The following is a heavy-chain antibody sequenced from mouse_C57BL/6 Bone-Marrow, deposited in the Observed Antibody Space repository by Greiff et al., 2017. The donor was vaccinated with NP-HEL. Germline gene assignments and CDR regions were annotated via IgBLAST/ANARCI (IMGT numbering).Heavy chain of an antibody. CDR1: GFNIKDDY. Sequence: DVQLQESGAELVRPGASVKLSCTASGFNIKDDYMHWVKQRPEQGLEWIGWIDPENGDTEYASKFQGKATITADTSSNTAYLQLSSLTSEDTAVYYCTTYIYYYGSSFDYWGQGTTLTVSS. CDR3: TTYIYYYGSSFDY. D-gene: IGHD1-1*01. V-gene: IGHV14-4*01. CDR2: IDPENGDT. J-gene: IGHJ2*01.